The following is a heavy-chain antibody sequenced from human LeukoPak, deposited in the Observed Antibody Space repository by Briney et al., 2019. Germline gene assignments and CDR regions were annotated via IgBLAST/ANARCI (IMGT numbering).Heavy chain of an antibody. CDR3: GWDDKSVFDY. D-gene: IGHD1-26*01. CDR1: GFTFMNAW. J-gene: IGHJ4*02. CDR2: IRSKRDGGTT. Sequence: GGSLRLSCAASGFTFMNAWMSWVRQAPGKGLEWVGRIRSKRDGGTTDYVAPVKGRFTISRDDSKNTLYLQMNSLKTEDTAVYYCGWDDKSVFDYWGQGTLVTVSS. V-gene: IGHV3-15*01.